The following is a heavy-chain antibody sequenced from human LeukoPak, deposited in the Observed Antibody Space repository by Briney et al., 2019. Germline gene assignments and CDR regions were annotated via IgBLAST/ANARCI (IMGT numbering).Heavy chain of an antibody. V-gene: IGHV3-7*05. CDR2: IKQDGRDK. J-gene: IGHJ6*02. CDR3: AKGPSIRGYSYGAYFYYGMDV. Sequence: PGGSLRLSCVASGFSISKYWMSWVRQAPGKGLEWVANIKQDGRDKYYVDSVKGRFTISRDNSKNSLYLQMNSLRTEDTALYYCAKGPSIRGYSYGAYFYYGMDVWGQGTTVTVSS. D-gene: IGHD5-18*01. CDR1: GFSISKYW.